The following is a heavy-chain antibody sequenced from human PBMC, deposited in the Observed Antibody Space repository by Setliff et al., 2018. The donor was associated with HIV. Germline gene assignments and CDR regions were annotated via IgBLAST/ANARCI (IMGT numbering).Heavy chain of an antibody. V-gene: IGHV4-59*08. J-gene: IGHJ5*02. CDR1: GGSISSHY. CDR3: ARHAVPHYYDSSGPS. Sequence: SETLSLTCTVSGGSISSHYWSWIRQPPGKGLEWIGNIYSGGTTYYNSSPRSRVTISVDTSKNQFSLKLNSVTAADTAVYYCARHAVPHYYDSSGPSWGPGTLVTVSS. CDR2: IYSGGTT. D-gene: IGHD3-22*01.